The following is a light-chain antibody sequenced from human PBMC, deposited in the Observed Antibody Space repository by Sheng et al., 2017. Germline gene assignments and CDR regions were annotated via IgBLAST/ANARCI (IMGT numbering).Light chain of an antibody. CDR3: CSYAGNYNWV. CDR1: SGDVGYYNY. CDR2: DVT. V-gene: IGLV2-11*01. J-gene: IGLJ3*02. Sequence: QSALTQPRSVSGSPGQSVTISCAGSSGDVGYYNYVSWYQQHPGKAPKLLIYDVTERPSGVPARFSGSKSGNTASLTISGLQPDDEADYHCCSYAGNYNWVFGGGTKVTVL.